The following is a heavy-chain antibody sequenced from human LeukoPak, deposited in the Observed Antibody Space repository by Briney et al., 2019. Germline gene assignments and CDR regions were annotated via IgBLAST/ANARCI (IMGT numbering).Heavy chain of an antibody. V-gene: IGHV4-59*01. CDR3: ARTYYDILTGYYYFDY. J-gene: IGHJ4*02. CDR1: GGSISSYY. CDR2: IYYSGST. Sequence: SETLSLTCTVSGGSISSYYWGWIRQPPGKGLEWIGYIYYSGSTNYNPSLKSRVTISVDTSKNQFSLKLSSVTAADTAVYYCARTYYDILTGYYYFDYWGQGTLVTVSS. D-gene: IGHD3-9*01.